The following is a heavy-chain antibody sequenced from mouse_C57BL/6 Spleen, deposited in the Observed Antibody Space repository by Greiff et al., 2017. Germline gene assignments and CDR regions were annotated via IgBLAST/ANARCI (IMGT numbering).Heavy chain of an antibody. J-gene: IGHJ4*01. CDR1: GFTFSDYY. V-gene: IGHV5-16*01. Sequence: EVMLVESEGGLVQPGSSMKLSCTASGFTFSDYYMAWVRQVPEKGLEWVANINSDGSSTYYLDSLKSRFIISRDNAKNILYLQMSSLKSEDTATYYCAKYYDYDGGAMDYWGQGTSVTVSS. CDR3: AKYYDYDGGAMDY. CDR2: INSDGSST. D-gene: IGHD2-4*01.